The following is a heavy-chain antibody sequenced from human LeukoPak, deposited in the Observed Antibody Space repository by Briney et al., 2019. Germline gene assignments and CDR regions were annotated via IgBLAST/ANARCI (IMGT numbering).Heavy chain of an antibody. D-gene: IGHD4-17*01. J-gene: IGHJ4*02. CDR1: GFTFSSYA. V-gene: IGHV3-23*01. Sequence: GGSLRLSCTASGFTFSSYAMNWVRQAPGKGLGWVSGIGAGGTFTYYADSVKGRFTISRDNAKNSLYLQMNSLRVEDTAVYYCARTLTTAYSWGQGTLVTVSS. CDR2: IGAGGTFT. CDR3: ARTLTTAYS.